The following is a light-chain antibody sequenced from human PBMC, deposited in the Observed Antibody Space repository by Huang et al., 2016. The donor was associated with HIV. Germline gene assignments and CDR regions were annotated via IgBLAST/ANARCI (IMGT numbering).Light chain of an antibody. V-gene: IGKV3-11*01. J-gene: IGKJ4*01. CDR3: QQRSKSLT. Sequence: IVLTQSPATLSLSPGERATLSCRASQSVSSKLAWYQQRPGQAPRLLLYDASTRATGIPARFSGSWSGTDFTLTISSLEPEDFAVYYCQQRSKSLTFGGGTKVEIK. CDR1: QSVSSK. CDR2: DAS.